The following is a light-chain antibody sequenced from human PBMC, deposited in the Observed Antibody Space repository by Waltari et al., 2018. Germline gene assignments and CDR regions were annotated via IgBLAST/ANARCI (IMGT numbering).Light chain of an antibody. CDR3: QQSRQWPRRT. Sequence: DKVMTQSPATMSVSPGEGVTLSCTARESVGTNLAWYRHKPGQTPRLLMYYANARATGVPARISGSGSGTDFTLTISSLEPEDFAFYYCQQSRQWPRRTFGQGTKLEI. CDR2: YAN. CDR1: ESVGTN. J-gene: IGKJ2*01. V-gene: IGKV3D-15*01.